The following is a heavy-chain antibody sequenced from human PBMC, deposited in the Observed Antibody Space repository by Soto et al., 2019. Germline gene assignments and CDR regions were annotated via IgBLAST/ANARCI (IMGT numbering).Heavy chain of an antibody. V-gene: IGHV5-51*01. CDR1: GFTFTIYW. J-gene: IGHJ4*02. CDR2: IYPGDSDS. D-gene: IGHD2-2*01. CDR3: AKHEGYCSTTTCYNFDY. Sequence: PGESLKISCKGSGFTFTIYWIAWVRQMPGKGLEWMGIIYPGDSDSSYSPSFQGQVTISADKSINTAYLHWSSLKASDTAIYYCAKHEGYCSTTTCYNFDYWGQGTLVTVSS.